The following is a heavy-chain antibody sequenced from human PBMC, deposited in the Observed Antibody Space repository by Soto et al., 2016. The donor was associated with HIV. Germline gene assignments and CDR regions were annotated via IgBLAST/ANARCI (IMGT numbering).Heavy chain of an antibody. CDR3: ARYGSGSYFWY. Sequence: QVQLQESGPGLVKPSETLSLTCTVSGGSISSYYWSWIRQPPGKGLEWIGYIYYSGSTNYNPSLKSRVTISVDTSKNQFSLKLTSVTAADTAVYYCARYGSGSYFWYWGLGSPGHRLL. CDR2: IYYSGST. D-gene: IGHD3-10*01. J-gene: IGHJ4*02. CDR1: GGSISSYY. V-gene: IGHV4-59*01.